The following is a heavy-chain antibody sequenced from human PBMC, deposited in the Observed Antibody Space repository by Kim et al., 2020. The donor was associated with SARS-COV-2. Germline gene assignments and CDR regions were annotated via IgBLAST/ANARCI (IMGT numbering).Heavy chain of an antibody. Sequence: GGSLRLSCAASGFTFSNAWMSWVRQAPGKGLEWVGRIKSKTDGGTTDYAAPVKGRFTISRDDSKNTLYLQMNSLKTEDTAVYYCTTVNVGATIGYYFDYWGQGTLVTVSS. J-gene: IGHJ4*02. CDR2: IKSKTDGGTT. CDR1: GFTFSNAW. D-gene: IGHD1-26*01. V-gene: IGHV3-15*01. CDR3: TTVNVGATIGYYFDY.